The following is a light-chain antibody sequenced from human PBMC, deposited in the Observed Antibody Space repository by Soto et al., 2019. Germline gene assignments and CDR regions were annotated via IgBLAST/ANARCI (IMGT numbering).Light chain of an antibody. CDR1: SSDVGGYNY. V-gene: IGLV2-8*01. Sequence: QSALTQPPSASGSPGQSVTISCTGSSSDVGGYNYVSWYQQHPGKAPKLMIYDVSKRPSGVPYRFSGSKSGNTASLTVSGLQAEDEADYYCSSYAGSNIVVFGGGTKLTVL. CDR3: SSYAGSNIVV. CDR2: DVS. J-gene: IGLJ2*01.